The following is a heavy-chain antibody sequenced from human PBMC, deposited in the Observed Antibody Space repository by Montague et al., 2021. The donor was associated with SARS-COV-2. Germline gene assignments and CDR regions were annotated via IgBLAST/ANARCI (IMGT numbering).Heavy chain of an antibody. V-gene: IGHV4-59*08. J-gene: IGHJ4*02. D-gene: IGHD3-10*01. Sequence: SETLSLTCTVAGDPVSRSYWPCTRQSPGKALAWIGNIYYYGSDPLTLSLNSRLSISLDTSKNQLSLTLTSVTAADTATYYCARQITMVREPFDSWGQGTLVLVTS. CDR2: IYYYGSD. CDR3: ARQITMVREPFDS. CDR1: GDPVSRSY.